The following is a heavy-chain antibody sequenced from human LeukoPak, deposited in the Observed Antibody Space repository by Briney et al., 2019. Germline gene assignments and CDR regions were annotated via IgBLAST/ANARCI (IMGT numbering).Heavy chain of an antibody. V-gene: IGHV3-74*01. D-gene: IGHD3-22*01. CDR3: ARGGTMIYYFDY. Sequence: GGSLRLPCAASGFTFSSYWMHWVRQAPGKGLVWVSRINSDGSSTSYADSVKGRFTISRDNAKNTLYLQMNSLRAEDTAVYYCARGGTMIYYFDYWGQGTLVTVSS. CDR1: GFTFSSYW. CDR2: INSDGSST. J-gene: IGHJ4*02.